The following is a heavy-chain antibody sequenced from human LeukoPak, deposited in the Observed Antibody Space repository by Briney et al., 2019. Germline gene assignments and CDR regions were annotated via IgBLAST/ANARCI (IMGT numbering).Heavy chain of an antibody. CDR3: ARDTVPAAFQPFQH. CDR2: ISSSSSYI. V-gene: IGHV3-21*01. D-gene: IGHD2-2*01. J-gene: IGHJ1*01. CDR1: GFTFSSYS. Sequence: PGGSLRLSCAASGFTFSSYSMNWVRQAPGKGLEWVSSISSSSSYIYYADSVKGRFTISRDNAKNSLYLQMNSLRAEDTAVYYCARDTVPAAFQPFQHWGQGTLVTVSS.